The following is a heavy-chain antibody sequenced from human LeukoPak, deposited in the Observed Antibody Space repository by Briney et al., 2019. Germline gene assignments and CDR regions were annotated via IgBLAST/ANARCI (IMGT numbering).Heavy chain of an antibody. CDR1: GGSFRGYY. CDR3: ARHFDN. J-gene: IGHJ4*02. V-gene: IGHV4-34*01. CDR2: ISYSGST. Sequence: KASETLSLTCAVYGGSFRGYYWSWIRQPPGKGLEWIGSISYSGSTDYNPSLKSRVTISIDTSKNHFSLKMNSVTAADTAVYYCARHFDNWGQGTLVTVSS.